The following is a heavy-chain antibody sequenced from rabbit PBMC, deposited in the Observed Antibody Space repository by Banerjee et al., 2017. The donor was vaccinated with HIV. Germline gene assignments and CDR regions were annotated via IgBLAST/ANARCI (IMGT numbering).Heavy chain of an antibody. CDR3: ARDRTDNSAYYFTL. V-gene: IGHV1S45*01. Sequence: QQQLEESGGDLVKPEGSLTLTCTASGFSFSSTYYMCWVRQAPGKGLEWIACIDVGSSGSTYYASWAKGRFTISKSSSTTVTLQMTSLTAADTATYFCARDRTDNSAYYFTLWGQGTLVTVS. D-gene: IGHD4-1*01. CDR2: IDVGSSGST. CDR1: GFSFSSTYY. J-gene: IGHJ4*01.